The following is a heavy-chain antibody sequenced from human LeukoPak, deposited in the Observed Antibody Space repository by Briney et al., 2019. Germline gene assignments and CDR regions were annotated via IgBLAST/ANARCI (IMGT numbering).Heavy chain of an antibody. CDR2: ISSSSTTI. CDR1: GFTFSSYS. V-gene: IGHV3-48*01. Sequence: GGSLRLSCSASGFTFSSYSMNWVRQAPGKGLEWVSYISSSSTTIYYADSVKGRFTISRDNAKNSLYLQMNSLRAEDTAVYYCAKFLPTHIVVANYYFDYWGQGTLVTVSS. J-gene: IGHJ4*02. D-gene: IGHD2-21*01. CDR3: AKFLPTHIVVANYYFDY.